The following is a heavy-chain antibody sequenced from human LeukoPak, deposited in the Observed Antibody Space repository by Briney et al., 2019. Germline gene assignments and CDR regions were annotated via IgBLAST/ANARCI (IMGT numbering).Heavy chain of an antibody. V-gene: IGHV3-11*01. J-gene: IGHJ4*02. Sequence: PGGSLRLSCAASGFTFSDYYMSWIRQAPGKGLEWVSYISSSGSTIYYADSVKGRFTISRDNAKNSLYLQMNSLRAEDTAVYFCAKRGIVIRAVIIVGFHKEAYYFDYWGQGALVTVSS. CDR2: ISSSGSTI. D-gene: IGHD3-10*01. CDR1: GFTFSDYY. CDR3: AKRGIVIRAVIIVGFHKEAYYFDY.